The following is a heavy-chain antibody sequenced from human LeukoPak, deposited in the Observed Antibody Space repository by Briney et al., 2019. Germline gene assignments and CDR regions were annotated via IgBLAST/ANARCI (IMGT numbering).Heavy chain of an antibody. CDR1: GFTSSSHW. CDR3: ARGPNSNWSGPDF. V-gene: IGHV3-74*01. Sequence: GGSLRLSCAASGFTSSSHWMHWVRQAPGKGLVWVSRISPTGSTTSYADSVKGRFTVSRDNAKNTLYLQVNNLRAEDTAVYYCARGPNSNWSGPDFWGQGTLLTVSS. D-gene: IGHD6-6*01. J-gene: IGHJ4*02. CDR2: ISPTGSTT.